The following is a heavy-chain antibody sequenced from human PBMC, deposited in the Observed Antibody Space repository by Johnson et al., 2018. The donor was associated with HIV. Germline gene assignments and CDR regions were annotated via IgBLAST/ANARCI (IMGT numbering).Heavy chain of an antibody. Sequence: QVQLVESGGGVVQPGRSLRLSCAASGFTFSSYGMHWVRQAPGKGLEWVAFIRFDGSNKYYADSVKGRFTISRDNSKNTLYLQMNSLRAEDTAVYYCAKDYEWFGEFVDAFDIWGQGTMVTVSS. D-gene: IGHD3-10*01. CDR1: GFTFSSYG. CDR2: IRFDGSNK. CDR3: AKDYEWFGEFVDAFDI. J-gene: IGHJ3*02. V-gene: IGHV3-30*02.